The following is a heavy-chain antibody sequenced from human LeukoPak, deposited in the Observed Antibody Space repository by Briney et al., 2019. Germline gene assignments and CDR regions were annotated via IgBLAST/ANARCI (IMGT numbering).Heavy chain of an antibody. CDR3: ARVRKGYCSSTSCSYLDY. Sequence: ASVKVSCKASGYTFTGYYMHWVRQAPGQGLEWMGWINPNSGGTNYAQKFQGRVTMTMDTSISTAYMELSRLRSDDTAVYYCARVRKGYCSSTSCSYLDYWGQGTLVTVSS. CDR2: INPNSGGT. V-gene: IGHV1-2*02. D-gene: IGHD2-2*01. J-gene: IGHJ4*02. CDR1: GYTFTGYY.